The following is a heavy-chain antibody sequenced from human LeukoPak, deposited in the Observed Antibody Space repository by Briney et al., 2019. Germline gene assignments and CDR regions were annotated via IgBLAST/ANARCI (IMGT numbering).Heavy chain of an antibody. CDR2: IKSKTDGGTT. V-gene: IGHV3-15*01. Sequence: GGSLRLSCAASGFTFSNAWMSWVRQAPGKGLEWVGRIKSKTDGGTTDYAAPVKGRFTISRDDSKNTLYLQMNSLKTEDTAVYYCTASVYDFWSGYLDYWGQGTLVTVSS. CDR3: TASVYDFWSGYLDY. D-gene: IGHD3-3*01. CDR1: GFTFSNAW. J-gene: IGHJ4*02.